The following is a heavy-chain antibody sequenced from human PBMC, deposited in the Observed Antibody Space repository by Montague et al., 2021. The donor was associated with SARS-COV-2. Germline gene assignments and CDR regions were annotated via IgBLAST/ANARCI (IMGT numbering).Heavy chain of an antibody. V-gene: IGHV3-13*01. J-gene: IGHJ6*02. CDR2: IGPAGDT. Sequence: SLRLSCAASGFTLSNYDMHWVRQATGKGPEWVSAIGPAGDTYYPGSVKGRFIISREDAMSSLYLQMNDLRAGDTAVYYCARGWGGSPFYYYFYGMDVWGQGTTVTVS. D-gene: IGHD3-16*01. CDR3: ARGWGGSPFYYYFYGMDV. CDR1: GFTLSNYD.